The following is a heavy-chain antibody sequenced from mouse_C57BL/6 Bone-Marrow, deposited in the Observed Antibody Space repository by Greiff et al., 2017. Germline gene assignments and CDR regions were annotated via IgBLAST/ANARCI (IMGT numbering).Heavy chain of an antibody. V-gene: IGHV1-81*01. J-gene: IGHJ1*03. CDR3: AKPVTTVVAAHWFFDV. Sequence: QVQLQQSGAELARPGASVKLSCKASGYTFTSYGISWVKQRTGQGLEWIGEIYPRSGNTYYNAKFKGKATLTADKSSSTAYMELRSLTSEDSAVYFCAKPVTTVVAAHWFFDVWGTGTTVTVSS. D-gene: IGHD1-1*01. CDR1: GYTFTSYG. CDR2: IYPRSGNT.